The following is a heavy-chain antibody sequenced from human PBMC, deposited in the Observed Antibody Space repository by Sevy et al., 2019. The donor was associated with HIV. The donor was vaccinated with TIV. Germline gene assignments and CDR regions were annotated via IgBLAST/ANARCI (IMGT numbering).Heavy chain of an antibody. Sequence: GGSLRLSCAASGFTFDDYWMQWVRQAPGQGLEWVANIRQDGNELYYAASVKGRFTISRDNAKESLFLQMTNLRVEDTAIYYCARRYFDLWGQGTLVTVSS. CDR2: IRQDGNEL. V-gene: IGHV3-7*01. CDR3: ARRYFDL. J-gene: IGHJ4*02. CDR1: GFTFDDYW.